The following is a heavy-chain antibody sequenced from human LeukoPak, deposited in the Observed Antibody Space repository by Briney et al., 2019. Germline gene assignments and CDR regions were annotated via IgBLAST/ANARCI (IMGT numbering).Heavy chain of an antibody. Sequence: RPGGSLRLSCAASGFTFSSYWMSWVRQAPGKGLEWVANIKQDGSEKYYVDSVKGRFAISRDNAKNSLYLQMNSLRAEDTAVYYCARGTNFGYFDYWGQGTLVTVSS. J-gene: IGHJ4*02. CDR2: IKQDGSEK. V-gene: IGHV3-7*01. CDR1: GFTFSSYW. D-gene: IGHD1-7*01. CDR3: ARGTNFGYFDY.